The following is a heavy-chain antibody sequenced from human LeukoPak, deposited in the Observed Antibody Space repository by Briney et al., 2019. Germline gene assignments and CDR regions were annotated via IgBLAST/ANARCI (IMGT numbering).Heavy chain of an antibody. CDR3: ARGTVGAPSDY. CDR2: IFYSGST. J-gene: IGHJ4*02. D-gene: IGHD1-26*01. V-gene: IGHV4-59*01. Sequence: PSETPSLTCTVSGGSISSYYWSWIRQPPGKGLEWIGYIFYSGSTNYNPSLKSRVTISVDTTRNQFSLKLSSVTAADTAVYYCARGTVGAPSDYWGQGTLVTISS. CDR1: GGSISSYY.